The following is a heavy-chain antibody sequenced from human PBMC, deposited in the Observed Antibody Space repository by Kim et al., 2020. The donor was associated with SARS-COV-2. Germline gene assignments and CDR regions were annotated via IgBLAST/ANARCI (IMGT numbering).Heavy chain of an antibody. CDR1: GFTFRSFT. Sequence: GGSLRLSCSASGFTFRSFTLHWVRQAPGKGLEWVSCISSNRSSTYYVDSVKGRFTISRDNSKNTLYLQMNRLRAEDTAVFYCVKSDCSSTSCYRFDSWGQGTTVTVSS. CDR2: ISSNRSST. J-gene: IGHJ4*01. V-gene: IGHV3-64D*06. D-gene: IGHD2-2*02. CDR3: VKSDCSSTSCYRFDS.